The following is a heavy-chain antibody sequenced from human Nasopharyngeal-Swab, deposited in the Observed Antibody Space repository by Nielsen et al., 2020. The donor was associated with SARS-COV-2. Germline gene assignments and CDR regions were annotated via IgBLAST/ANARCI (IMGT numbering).Heavy chain of an antibody. CDR3: ARDHRIQLWLGVYGMDV. J-gene: IGHJ6*02. CDR1: GGSISSSSYY. V-gene: IGHV4-39*07. D-gene: IGHD5-18*01. Sequence: SETLSPTCTVSGGSISSSSYYWGWIRQPPGKGLEWIGSIYYSGSTYYNPSLKSRVTISVDTSKNQFSLKLSSVTAADTAVYYCARDHRIQLWLGVYGMDVWGQGTTVTVSS. CDR2: IYYSGST.